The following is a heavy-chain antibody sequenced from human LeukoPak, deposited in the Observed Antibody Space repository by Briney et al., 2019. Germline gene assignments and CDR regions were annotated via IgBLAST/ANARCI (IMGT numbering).Heavy chain of an antibody. CDR1: GYTFTSYA. CDR3: ARERDCTNGVCYLNWFDP. D-gene: IGHD2-8*01. Sequence: ASVKVSCKASGYTFTSYAINWVRQAPGQGLEWMGWINTNTGNPTYAQGFTGRFVFSLDTSVSTAYLQISSLKAEDTAVYYCARERDCTNGVCYLNWFDPWGQGTLVTVSS. J-gene: IGHJ5*02. CDR2: INTNTGNP. V-gene: IGHV7-4-1*02.